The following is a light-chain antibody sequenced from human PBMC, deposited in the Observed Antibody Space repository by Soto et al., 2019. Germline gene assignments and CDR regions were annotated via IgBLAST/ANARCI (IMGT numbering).Light chain of an antibody. CDR3: CSYAGTYTHYV. J-gene: IGLJ1*01. CDR1: SSDVGGYNF. CDR2: DVN. Sequence: QSALTQPRSVSGSPGQSVPISCTGNSSDVGGYNFVSWYQQHPGKAPKLMIYDVNKRPSGVPGRFSGSKSGNTASLTISGLQAEDEADYYCCSYAGTYTHYVFGTGTKVTVL. V-gene: IGLV2-11*01.